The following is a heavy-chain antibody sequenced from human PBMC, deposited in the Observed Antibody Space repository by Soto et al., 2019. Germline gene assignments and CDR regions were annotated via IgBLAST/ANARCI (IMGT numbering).Heavy chain of an antibody. CDR1: EYTFTNYA. Sequence: ASVKVSCKASEYTFTNYAVHWVRQAPGQRLEWMGWINAGNGNTKYSQKFQGRVTITRDTSASTVYMELSSLTFEDTAVYYCARSRAVAGSYFFDYWGQGTLVTVSS. J-gene: IGHJ4*02. D-gene: IGHD6-13*01. CDR3: ARSRAVAGSYFFDY. V-gene: IGHV1-3*01. CDR2: INAGNGNT.